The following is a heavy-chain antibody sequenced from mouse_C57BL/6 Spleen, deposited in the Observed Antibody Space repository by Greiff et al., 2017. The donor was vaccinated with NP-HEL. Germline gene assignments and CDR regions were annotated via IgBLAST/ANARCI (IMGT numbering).Heavy chain of an antibody. CDR1: GFSLTSYG. J-gene: IGHJ4*01. Sequence: VKLVESGPGLVAPSQSLSITCTVSGFSLTSYGVSWVRQPPGQGLEWLGVIWGDGSTNYHSALISRLSISKDNSKSQVFLKLNSLQTDDTATYYCAKHSSGPGYYAMDYWGQGTSVTVSS. V-gene: IGHV2-3*01. CDR2: IWGDGST. D-gene: IGHD3-2*02. CDR3: AKHSSGPGYYAMDY.